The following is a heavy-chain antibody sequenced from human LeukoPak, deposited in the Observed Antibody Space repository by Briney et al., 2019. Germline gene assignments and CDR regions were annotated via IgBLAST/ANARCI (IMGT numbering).Heavy chain of an antibody. D-gene: IGHD3-10*01. CDR1: GGSISSYY. J-gene: IGHJ6*02. CDR3: ARVGYYCYGMDV. Sequence: SETLSLTCTVSGGSISSYYWSWIRQPPGKGLEWIGYIYYSGSTNYNPSLKSRVTISVDTSKNQFSLKLSSVTAADTAVYYCARVGYYCYGMDVWGQGTTVTVSS. CDR2: IYYSGST. V-gene: IGHV4-59*01.